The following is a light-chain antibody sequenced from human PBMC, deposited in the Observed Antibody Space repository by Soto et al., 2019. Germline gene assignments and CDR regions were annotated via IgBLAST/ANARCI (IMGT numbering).Light chain of an antibody. Sequence: IGVTQAPATRSLSPGERATLYCGARQSFNTNYVAWYQQKPGLAPRLLIYDASRRATGISDRFSGSGSGTDFTLTISRLEPEDFAVYYCKQYGSSPSFGGGTKVEIK. J-gene: IGKJ4*01. CDR2: DAS. CDR1: QSFNTNY. CDR3: KQYGSSPS. V-gene: IGKV3D-20*01.